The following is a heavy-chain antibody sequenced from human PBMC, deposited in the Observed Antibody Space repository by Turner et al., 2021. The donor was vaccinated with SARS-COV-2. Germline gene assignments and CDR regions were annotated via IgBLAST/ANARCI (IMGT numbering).Heavy chain of an antibody. CDR2: IYSGGQT. D-gene: IGHD1-1*01. Sequence: EVQLVEYGGGLAQLGGSLGLSCAASGFTVYNNYMTWVRQAPGKVLEWVSVIYSGGQTYYADSVKVRFTISRHSSNNTLYLQMNSLRPEDTAMYYCTTSPAVGYLGQGTLVTVSS. CDR1: GFTVYNNY. V-gene: IGHV3-53*04. CDR3: TTSPAVGY. J-gene: IGHJ4*02.